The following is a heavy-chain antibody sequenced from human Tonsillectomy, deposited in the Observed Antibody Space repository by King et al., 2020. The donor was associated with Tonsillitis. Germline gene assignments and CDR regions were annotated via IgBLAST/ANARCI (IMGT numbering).Heavy chain of an antibody. J-gene: IGHJ6*02. CDR3: ARDSTVPYSSGWPTYYYGMDV. CDR2: IWYDGSNK. CDR1: GFTFSNYG. D-gene: IGHD6-19*01. Sequence: VQLVESGGGVVQPGRSLRLSCAASGFTFSNYGIHWVRQAPGKGLEWVALIWYDGSNKYYADSLKGRFTISRDNSKNTLYLQMNSLRAEDTAVYYCARDSTVPYSSGWPTYYYGMDVWGQGTTVTVSS. V-gene: IGHV3-33*01.